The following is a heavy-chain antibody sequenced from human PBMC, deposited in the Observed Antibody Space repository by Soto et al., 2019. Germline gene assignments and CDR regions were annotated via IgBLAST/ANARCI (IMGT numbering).Heavy chain of an antibody. V-gene: IGHV4-34*01. CDR1: GGSFSGYY. Sequence: PSETLSLTCAVYGGSFSGYYWSWIRQPPGKGLEWIGEINHGGSTNYNPSLKSRVTISVDTSKNQFSLKLSSVTAADTAVYYCARGPPLYDYGLRNAFDIWGQATMVTVSS. CDR2: INHGGST. J-gene: IGHJ3*02. CDR3: ARGPPLYDYGLRNAFDI. D-gene: IGHD4-17*01.